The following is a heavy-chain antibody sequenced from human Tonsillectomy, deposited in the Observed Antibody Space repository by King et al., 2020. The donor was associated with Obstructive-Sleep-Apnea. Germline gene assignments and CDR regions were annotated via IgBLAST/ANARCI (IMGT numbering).Heavy chain of an antibody. CDR3: ARGSPYGPHLQLSYFDY. V-gene: IGHV2-70*01. CDR1: GFSLSTSGMC. J-gene: IGHJ4*02. Sequence: TLKESGPALVKPTQTLTLTCTFSGFSLSTSGMCLSWIRQPPGKALEWLALIDWDDDKFYSTSLRTRLTISKDTSKNQVVLTMTNMDPVDTATYYCARGSPYGPHLQLSYFDYWGQGTLVTVSS. CDR2: IDWDDDK. D-gene: IGHD1-1*01.